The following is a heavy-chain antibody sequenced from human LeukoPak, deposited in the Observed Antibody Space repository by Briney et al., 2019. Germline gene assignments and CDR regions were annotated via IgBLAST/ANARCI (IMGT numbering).Heavy chain of an antibody. Sequence: GGSLRLSCAASGLTFSSYAMSWVRQAPGKGLEWVSAISGSGGSTYYADSVKGRFTISRDNSKNTLYLQMNSLRAEDTAVYYCAKESVSVRIQLWVGDAFDIWGQGTMVTVSS. J-gene: IGHJ3*02. CDR1: GLTFSSYA. D-gene: IGHD5-18*01. V-gene: IGHV3-23*01. CDR3: AKESVSVRIQLWVGDAFDI. CDR2: ISGSGGST.